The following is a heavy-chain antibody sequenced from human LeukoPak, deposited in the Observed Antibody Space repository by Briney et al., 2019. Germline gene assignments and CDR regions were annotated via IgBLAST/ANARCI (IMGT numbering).Heavy chain of an antibody. CDR3: ATSGLSRFGF. CDR2: FSGSGGST. V-gene: IGHV3-23*01. Sequence: GGSLRLSCSASTFTFSGYYMSWIRQAPGKGLEWVSAFSGSGGSTYYADSVKGRFTISRDNSKNTLYLQMNSLRAGDTAVYYCATSGLSRFGFWGQGTLVTVSS. CDR1: TFTFSGYY. J-gene: IGHJ4*02. D-gene: IGHD2/OR15-2a*01.